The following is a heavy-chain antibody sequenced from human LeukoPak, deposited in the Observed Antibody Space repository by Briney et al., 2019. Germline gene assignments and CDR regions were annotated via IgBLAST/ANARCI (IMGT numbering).Heavy chain of an antibody. CDR3: ARMTTGHDF. J-gene: IGHJ4*02. Sequence: PSETLSLTCAVSGTSFSSYYWSWIRQPPGKGLEWIGEVNHSGYTNDNPSLKSRVTISVDTSKNQFSLRLRSGTAADTGVYFCARMTTGHDFWGQGTLVTVSS. CDR2: VNHSGYT. CDR1: GTSFSSYY. V-gene: IGHV4-34*01. D-gene: IGHD4-17*01.